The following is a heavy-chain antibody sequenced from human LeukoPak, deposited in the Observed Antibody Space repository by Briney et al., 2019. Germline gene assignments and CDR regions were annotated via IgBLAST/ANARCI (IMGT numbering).Heavy chain of an antibody. J-gene: IGHJ4*02. CDR1: GLTFSTYG. Sequence: PGGSLRLSCAASGLTFSTYGMHWVRQAPGRGLDGVAHILLDGNKKYYPDSVKGRFTISRDNSKNTLYLQMDSLRAEDTAVYYCARDLGKGRYFDYWGQGTLVTVSS. CDR2: ILLDGNKK. D-gene: IGHD4-23*01. V-gene: IGHV3-33*01. CDR3: ARDLGKGRYFDY.